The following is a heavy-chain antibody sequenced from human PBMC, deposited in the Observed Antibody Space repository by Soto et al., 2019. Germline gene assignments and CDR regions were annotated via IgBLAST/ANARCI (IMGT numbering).Heavy chain of an antibody. V-gene: IGHV4-59*12. Sequence: TSETLSLTCTVSGGSITNYYYSWIRQPPGKGLEWIGYIYYTGSTSYNPSLKSRVTISVDTSKNQFSLKLSSVTAADTAVYYCARELIYYYDSSGYYGAFDYWGQGTLVTVSS. CDR2: IYYTGST. D-gene: IGHD3-22*01. CDR3: ARELIYYYDSSGYYGAFDY. CDR1: GGSITNYY. J-gene: IGHJ4*02.